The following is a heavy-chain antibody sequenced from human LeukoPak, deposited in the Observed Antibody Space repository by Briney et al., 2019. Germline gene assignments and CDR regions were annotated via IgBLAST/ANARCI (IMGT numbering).Heavy chain of an antibody. CDR3: VRALDY. V-gene: IGHV3-74*01. CDR1: GFTFSSYW. Sequence: GGSLRLSCAPSGFTFSSYWMHWVRQAPGKGLEWVSHVKSDGSATSYADSVKGRFTISRDNAKNTLYLQMNSLRAEDTAVYYCVRALDYWGQGTLVTVSS. J-gene: IGHJ4*02. CDR2: VKSDGSAT.